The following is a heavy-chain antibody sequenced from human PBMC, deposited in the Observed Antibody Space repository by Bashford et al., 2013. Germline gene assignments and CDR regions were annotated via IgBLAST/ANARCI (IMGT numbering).Heavy chain of an antibody. CDR1: GYTFTSYG. CDR2: ISAYNGNT. CDR3: ARATLYSSPLYYYGMDV. Sequence: ASVKVSCKASGYTFTSYGISWVRQAPGQGLEWMGWISAYNGNTNYAQKLQGRVTMTTDTSTSTAYMELRSLRSDDTAVYYCARATLYSSPLYYYGMDVWGQGTTVTVSS. V-gene: IGHV1-18*01. J-gene: IGHJ6*02. D-gene: IGHD6-13*01.